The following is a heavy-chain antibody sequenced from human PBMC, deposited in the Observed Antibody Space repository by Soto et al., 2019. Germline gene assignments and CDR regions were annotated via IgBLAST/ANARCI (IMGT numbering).Heavy chain of an antibody. Sequence: GVSLRLSCAASGFTFRSYAMSWVRQAPGKGLEWVSTVSGRGTSTYYAGSVKGRFAISRDNSNTTVHLQMNSLRAADTAVYYCAKNPRCKDVKYFESWGQGTLVTVSS. J-gene: IGHJ4*02. CDR1: GFTFRSYA. CDR3: AKNPRCKDVKYFES. CDR2: VSGRGTST. V-gene: IGHV3-23*01. D-gene: IGHD2-15*01.